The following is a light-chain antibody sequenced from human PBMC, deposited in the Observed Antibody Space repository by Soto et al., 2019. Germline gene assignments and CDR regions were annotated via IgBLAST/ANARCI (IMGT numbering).Light chain of an antibody. V-gene: IGKV3-15*01. Sequence: EIVMTQSPATLSVSPGERATLSCRASQSVSSNLAWYQQKPGQAPRLLIYGASTRATGIPARFSGSGSGTEFTLTISSLQSADLAVYYCEQYNNCPPYTFGQGTKLEIK. J-gene: IGKJ2*01. CDR2: GAS. CDR3: EQYNNCPPYT. CDR1: QSVSSN.